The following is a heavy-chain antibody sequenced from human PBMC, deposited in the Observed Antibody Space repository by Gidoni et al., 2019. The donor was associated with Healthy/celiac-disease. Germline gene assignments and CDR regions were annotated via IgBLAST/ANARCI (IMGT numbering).Heavy chain of an antibody. CDR3: ARGYSYGYFDY. D-gene: IGHD5-18*01. CDR1: VFTFSSDE. V-gene: IGHV3-48*03. Sequence: QLVASGAGLVQPGGSLRLSCAAYVFTFSSDELNWVRQAPGKGLEWVSYSSSSGGTRYYADSVKGRYTISRDNAKNSLYLKMNSLRAEDTAVYYCARGYSYGYFDYWGQGTLVTVSS. J-gene: IGHJ4*02. CDR2: SSSSGGTR.